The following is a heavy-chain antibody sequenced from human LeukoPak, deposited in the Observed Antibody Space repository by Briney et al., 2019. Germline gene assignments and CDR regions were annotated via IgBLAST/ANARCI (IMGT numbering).Heavy chain of an antibody. J-gene: IGHJ4*02. D-gene: IGHD3-10*01. CDR2: IRYDGSNK. V-gene: IGHV3-30*02. CDR1: GFTFSSYG. Sequence: GGSLRLSCAASGFTFSSYGMHWVRQAPGKGLEWVAFIRYDGSNKYYADSVKGRFTISRDNSKNTLYLQMNSLRAEDTAVYYCAKDMVRESEGYFDYWGQGTLVTVSS. CDR3: AKDMVRESEGYFDY.